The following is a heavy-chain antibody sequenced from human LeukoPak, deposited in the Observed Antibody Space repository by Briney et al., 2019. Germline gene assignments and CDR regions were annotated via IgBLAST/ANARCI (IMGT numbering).Heavy chain of an antibody. CDR2: IRSKAYGGTT. D-gene: IGHD6-13*01. Sequence: GGSLRLSCTASGFTFGDYAMSWFRQAPGKGLEWVGFIRSKAYGGTTEYAASVKGRFTISRDDSKSIAYLQMNSLRAEDTAVYYCAKASGSSWLKGGFDPWGQGTLVTVSS. CDR1: GFTFGDYA. J-gene: IGHJ5*02. V-gene: IGHV3-49*03. CDR3: AKASGSSWLKGGFDP.